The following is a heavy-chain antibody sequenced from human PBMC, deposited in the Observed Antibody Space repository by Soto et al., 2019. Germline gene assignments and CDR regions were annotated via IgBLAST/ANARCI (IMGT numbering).Heavy chain of an antibody. V-gene: IGHV2-5*01. CDR1: GFSLSTSGVG. Sequence: SGPTLVNPTQTLTLTCTLSGFSLSTSGVGVGWVRQPPGKALEWLALIYWNDDQRYSPSLQSRVTITKDTSKNQVVLTMTNMDPVDTATYYCARKHRYCSGGSCYLLDYWGQGTLVTVSS. J-gene: IGHJ4*02. D-gene: IGHD2-15*01. CDR3: ARKHRYCSGGSCYLLDY. CDR2: IYWNDDQ.